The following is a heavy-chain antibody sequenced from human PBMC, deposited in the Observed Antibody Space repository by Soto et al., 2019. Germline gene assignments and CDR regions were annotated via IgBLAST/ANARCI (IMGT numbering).Heavy chain of an antibody. V-gene: IGHV5-51*01. D-gene: IGHD6-6*01. J-gene: IGHJ3*02. CDR2: IYPGDSDT. Sequence: GESLKISCQGSGYSFTTYWLGWVRQMPGKGLEWMGIIYPGDSDTRYSPSFQGQVTISADKSISTAYLQWSSLKASDTAMYYCATSSIAALEVAFDIWGQGTMVTVSS. CDR1: GYSFTTYW. CDR3: ATSSIAALEVAFDI.